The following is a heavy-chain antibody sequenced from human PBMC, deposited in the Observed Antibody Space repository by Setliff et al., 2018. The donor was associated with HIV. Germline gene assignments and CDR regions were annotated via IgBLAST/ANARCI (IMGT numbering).Heavy chain of an antibody. V-gene: IGHV4-4*09. CDR2: IYSSGST. J-gene: IGHJ6*03. Sequence: SETLSLTCTVSGGSISSYYWSWIRQPPGKGLEWIGNIYSSGSTDYNPSLKSRLTISVDTPKNQFSLKLSSVTAADTAVYYCASHQHNFTGYYYYYYYMAVWGRGTMVTVSS. CDR1: GGSISSYY. CDR3: ASHQHNFTGYYYYYYYMAV. D-gene: IGHD3-9*01.